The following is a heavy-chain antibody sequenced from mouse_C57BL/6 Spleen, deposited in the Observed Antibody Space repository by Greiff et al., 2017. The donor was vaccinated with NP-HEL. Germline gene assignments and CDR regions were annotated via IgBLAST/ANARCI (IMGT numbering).Heavy chain of an antibody. CDR2: IWTGGGT. D-gene: IGHD2-1*01. Sequence: VKLVESGPGLVAPSQSLSITCTVSGFSLTSYAISWVRQPPGKGLEWLGVIWTGGGTNYNSALKSRLSISKDNSKSQVFLKMNSLQTDDTARYYCARNSGNYPYYFDYWGQGTTLTVSS. V-gene: IGHV2-9-1*01. J-gene: IGHJ2*01. CDR1: GFSLTSYA. CDR3: ARNSGNYPYYFDY.